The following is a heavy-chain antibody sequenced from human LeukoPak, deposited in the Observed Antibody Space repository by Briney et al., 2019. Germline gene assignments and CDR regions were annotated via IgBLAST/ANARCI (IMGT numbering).Heavy chain of an antibody. Sequence: SETLSLTCAVYDGSFSGYYWSWIRQPPGKGLEWIGEINHSGSTNYNPSLKSRVTISVDTSKNQFSLKLSSVTAADTAVYYCARGRLDCSSTSCWRRSWFDPWGQGTLVTVSX. D-gene: IGHD2-2*01. CDR3: ARGRLDCSSTSCWRRSWFDP. V-gene: IGHV4-34*01. CDR1: DGSFSGYY. CDR2: INHSGST. J-gene: IGHJ5*02.